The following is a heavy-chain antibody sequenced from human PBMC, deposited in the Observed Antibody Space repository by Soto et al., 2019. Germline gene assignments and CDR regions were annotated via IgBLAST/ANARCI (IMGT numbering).Heavy chain of an antibody. Sequence: EVQLVESGGGLVQPGGSLRLSCAASGFTFSSYSMNWVRQAPGKGLEWVSYISSSSSTIYYADSVKGRFTISRDNAKNSLYLQMNSLRDEGTAVYYCARDGYYYDSSGYSYWGQGTLVTVSS. CDR1: GFTFSSYS. D-gene: IGHD3-22*01. V-gene: IGHV3-48*02. CDR2: ISSSSSTI. J-gene: IGHJ4*02. CDR3: ARDGYYYDSSGYSY.